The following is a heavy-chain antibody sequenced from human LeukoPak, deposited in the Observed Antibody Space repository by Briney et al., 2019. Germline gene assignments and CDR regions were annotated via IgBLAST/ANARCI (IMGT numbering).Heavy chain of an antibody. J-gene: IGHJ5*02. CDR2: IYYSGST. V-gene: IGHV4-39*01. CDR3: ARQPESVSNWFDP. CDR1: GGSISSRSYY. Sequence: SETLSLTRTVSGGSISSRSYYWGWIRQPPGKGLEWIGSIYYSGSTYYNPSLKSRVTISVDTSKNQFSLKLNSVTAADTAVYYCARQPESVSNWFDPWGQGTLVTVSS. D-gene: IGHD6-19*01.